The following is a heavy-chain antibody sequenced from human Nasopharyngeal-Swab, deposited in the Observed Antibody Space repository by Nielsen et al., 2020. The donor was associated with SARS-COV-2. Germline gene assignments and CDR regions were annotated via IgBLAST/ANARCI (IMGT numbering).Heavy chain of an antibody. V-gene: IGHV4-39*07. CDR2: IYYSGST. CDR3: ARSGIVGAIYY. D-gene: IGHD1-26*01. CDR1: GGSISSSSYY. Sequence: SETPSLTCTLSGGSISSSSYYWGWILQPPGKGLEWIGSIYYSGSTYNNPSLKSRVTISVDTSKNQFSLKLSSVTAADTAVYYCARSGIVGAIYYWGQGTLVTVSS. J-gene: IGHJ4*02.